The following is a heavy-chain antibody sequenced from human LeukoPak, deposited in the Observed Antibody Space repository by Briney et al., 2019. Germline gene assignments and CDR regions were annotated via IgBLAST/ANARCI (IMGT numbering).Heavy chain of an antibody. Sequence: PGGSLRLSCAASGFTFSSYWMHWVRQAPGKGLVWVSRINSDGSSTSYADSVRGRFTISRDNAKNTLYLQMNSPRAEDTAVYYCARVGARLGAFDIWGQGTMVTVSS. V-gene: IGHV3-74*01. J-gene: IGHJ3*02. CDR1: GFTFSSYW. CDR3: ARVGARLGAFDI. D-gene: IGHD6-25*01. CDR2: INSDGSST.